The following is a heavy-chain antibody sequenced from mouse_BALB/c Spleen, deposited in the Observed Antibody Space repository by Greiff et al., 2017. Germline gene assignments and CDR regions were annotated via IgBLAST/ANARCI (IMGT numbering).Heavy chain of an antibody. CDR1: GFNIKDTY. D-gene: IGHD3-2*02. Sequence: VQLQQSGAELVKPGASVKLSCTASGFNIKDTYMHWVKQRPEQGLEWIGRIDPANGNTKYDPKFQGKATITADTSSNTAYLQLSSLTSEDTAVCYSAKATSNYYAMDYWGQGTSVTVSS. V-gene: IGHV14-3*02. CDR3: AKATSNYYAMDY. CDR2: IDPANGNT. J-gene: IGHJ4*01.